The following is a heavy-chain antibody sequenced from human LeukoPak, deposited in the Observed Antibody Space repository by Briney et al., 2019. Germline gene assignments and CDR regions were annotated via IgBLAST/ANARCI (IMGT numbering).Heavy chain of an antibody. Sequence: GGSLRLSCAASGFTFSSYAMSWVRQAPGKGLEWVSAISGSGGSTYYADSVKGRFTISRDNSKNTLYLQMNSLRAEDTAVYYCARDRYSSSWYSSYYYYYGMDVWGQGTTVTVSS. V-gene: IGHV3-23*01. CDR3: ARDRYSSSWYSSYYYYYGMDV. D-gene: IGHD6-13*01. CDR1: GFTFSSYA. CDR2: ISGSGGST. J-gene: IGHJ6*02.